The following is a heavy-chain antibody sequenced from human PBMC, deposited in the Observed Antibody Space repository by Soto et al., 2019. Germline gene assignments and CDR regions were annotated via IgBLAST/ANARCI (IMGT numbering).Heavy chain of an antibody. J-gene: IGHJ4*02. D-gene: IGHD5-18*01. CDR2: ISWNSGNI. CDR3: VRSKGGYSYGTPFDY. Sequence: EVQLEESGGALVQPGRSLRLSCAASGFTFDDYAMYWVRQVLGKGLEWVSSISWNSGNIGYEDSVKGRFTTSRDNAENSLYLQMNSLRPEDTALYYCVRSKGGYSYGTPFDYWGQGSLVTVSS. V-gene: IGHV3-9*01. CDR1: GFTFDDYA.